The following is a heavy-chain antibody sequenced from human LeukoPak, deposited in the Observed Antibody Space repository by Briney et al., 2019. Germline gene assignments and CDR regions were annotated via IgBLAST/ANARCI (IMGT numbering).Heavy chain of an antibody. CDR3: AGPGNFYYDY. Sequence: ASVKVSCKASGYPRGTYAITWVRQAPGQGLEWMGWISTSNGHADYAHKFQDRVTMTTDSSTNTAYMELQSLRSDDTAVYYCAGPGNFYYDYWGRGTLVTVSS. D-gene: IGHD1-1*01. CDR1: GYPRGTYA. J-gene: IGHJ4*02. V-gene: IGHV1-18*01. CDR2: ISTSNGHA.